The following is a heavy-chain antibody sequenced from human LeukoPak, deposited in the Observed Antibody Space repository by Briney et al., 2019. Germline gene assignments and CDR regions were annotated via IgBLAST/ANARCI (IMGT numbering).Heavy chain of an antibody. D-gene: IGHD5-24*01. CDR3: AKARSEMATITAFDT. CDR2: ISGSGGST. V-gene: IGHV3-23*01. Sequence: GGSLRLSCAASGFTFSSYAMSWVRQAPGKGLEWVSAISGSGGSTYYADSVRGRFTISRDNSKNTLYLQINSLRAEDTAVYYCAKARSEMATITAFDTWGQGTMVTVSS. CDR1: GFTFSSYA. J-gene: IGHJ3*02.